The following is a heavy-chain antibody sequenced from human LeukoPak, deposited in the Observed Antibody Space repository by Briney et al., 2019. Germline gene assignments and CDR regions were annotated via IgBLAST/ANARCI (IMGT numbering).Heavy chain of an antibody. V-gene: IGHV3-23*01. D-gene: IGHD4-17*01. CDR2: ITTSDST. Sequence: GGSLRLSCAASGFTFSSYAMDWIRQTAGRGLEWVAGITTSDSTYYEHSVKGRFTISRDNSQNTLFLQINSLTVEDTAVYYCAKPSGDYDYFDYWGQGALVTVSS. CDR1: GFTFSSYA. J-gene: IGHJ4*02. CDR3: AKPSGDYDYFDY.